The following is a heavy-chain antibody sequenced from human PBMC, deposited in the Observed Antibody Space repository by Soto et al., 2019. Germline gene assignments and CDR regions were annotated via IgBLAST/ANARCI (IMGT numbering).Heavy chain of an antibody. D-gene: IGHD6-19*01. CDR2: IYYSGST. Sequence: QVQLQESGPGLVKPSETLSLNCTVSGGPISSYYWSWIRQSPGKGLEWIGYIYYSGSTNYNPSLKSRVTISVDTSKNQFSLELSSVTAAATAVYYCARGSSGWPPRLAYWGQGTLVTVSS. J-gene: IGHJ4*02. CDR1: GGPISSYY. V-gene: IGHV4-59*01. CDR3: ARGSSGWPPRLAY.